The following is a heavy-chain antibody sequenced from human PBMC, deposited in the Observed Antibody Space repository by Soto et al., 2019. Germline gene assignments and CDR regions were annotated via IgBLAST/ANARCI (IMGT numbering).Heavy chain of an antibody. J-gene: IGHJ5*02. CDR2: IYSGGST. CDR3: ARDRGPYSGYGWVNWFDP. D-gene: IGHD5-12*01. Sequence: PGGSLRLSCAASGFTVSSNYMSWVRQAPGKGLEWVSVIYSGGSTYYADSVKGRFTISRDNSKNTLYLQMNSLRAEDTAVYYCARDRGPYSGYGWVNWFDPWGQGTLVTAPQ. CDR1: GFTVSSNY. V-gene: IGHV3-53*01.